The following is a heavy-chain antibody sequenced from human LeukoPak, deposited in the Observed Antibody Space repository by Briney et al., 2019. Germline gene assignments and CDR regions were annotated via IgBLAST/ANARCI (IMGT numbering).Heavy chain of an antibody. CDR1: GFTFSSYA. J-gene: IGHJ4*02. Sequence: AGGSLRLSCAASGFTFSSYAMSWVRQAPGKGLEWVSAISGSGGSTYYADSVKGRFTISRDNSKNTLYLQMNSLRAEDTAVYYCAKSPIVVVPAANQDYWGRGTLVTVSS. V-gene: IGHV3-23*01. CDR2: ISGSGGST. CDR3: AKSPIVVVPAANQDY. D-gene: IGHD2-2*01.